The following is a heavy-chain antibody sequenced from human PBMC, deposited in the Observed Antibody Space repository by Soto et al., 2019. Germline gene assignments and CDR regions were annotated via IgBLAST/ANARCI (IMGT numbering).Heavy chain of an antibody. D-gene: IGHD6-6*01. CDR1: GFTFSVSA. Sequence: GGSLSLSCAASGFTFSVSAMHWVRQASGKGLEWVGRIRRKDNSYATAYATSVKGRFTISRDDSKNTAYLQMNSLKTDDSAVYYCTRPVEYSISSNDGFDIWGQGTMVTVSS. CDR3: TRPVEYSISSNDGFDI. J-gene: IGHJ3*02. V-gene: IGHV3-73*01. CDR2: IRRKDNSYAT.